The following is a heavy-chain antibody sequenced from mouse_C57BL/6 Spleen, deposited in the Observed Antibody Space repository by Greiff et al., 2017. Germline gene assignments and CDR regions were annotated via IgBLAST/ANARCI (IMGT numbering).Heavy chain of an antibody. J-gene: IGHJ4*01. Sequence: VQLQQPGPELVKPGASVKISCKASGYTFTSYWMHWVKQRPGQGLEWIGRIHPTDSDTNYNQKFKGKATLTVDKSSSTAYMQLRSLTSEDAAVYYCAIGSDCLYYAMDYWGQGTSVTVSA. CDR1: GYTFTSYW. D-gene: IGHD2-13*01. CDR3: AIGSDCLYYAMDY. CDR2: IHPTDSDT. V-gene: IGHV1-74*01.